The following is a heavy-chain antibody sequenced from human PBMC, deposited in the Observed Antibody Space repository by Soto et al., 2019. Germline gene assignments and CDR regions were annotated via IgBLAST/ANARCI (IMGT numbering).Heavy chain of an antibody. J-gene: IGHJ6*02. CDR1: GFTVSSNY. CDR2: IYSGGST. D-gene: IGHD6-13*01. V-gene: IGHV3-53*01. CDR3: ARGSGEQQPWGLYYYYGMDV. Sequence: HPGGSLRLSCAASGFTVSSNYMSWVRQAPGKGLEWVSVIYSGGSTYYADSVKGRFTISRDNSKNTLYLQMNSLRAEDTAVYYCARGSGEQQPWGLYYYYGMDVWGQGTTVTVSS.